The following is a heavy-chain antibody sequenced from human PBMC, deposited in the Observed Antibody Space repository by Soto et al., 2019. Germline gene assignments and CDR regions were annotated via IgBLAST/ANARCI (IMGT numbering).Heavy chain of an antibody. D-gene: IGHD4-4*01. CDR1: GGSISSYY. V-gene: IGHV4-59*01. J-gene: IGHJ5*02. CDR2: IYYSGST. Sequence: PSETLSLTCTVSGGSISSYYWSWIRQPPGKGLEWIGYIYYSGSTNYNPSLKSRVTISVDTSKNQFSLKLSSVTAADTAVYYCAKHDYRTSWFDPWGQGTLVTVS. CDR3: AKHDYRTSWFDP.